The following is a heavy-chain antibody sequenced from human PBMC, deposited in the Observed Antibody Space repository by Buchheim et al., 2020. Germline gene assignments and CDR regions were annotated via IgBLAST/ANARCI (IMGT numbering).Heavy chain of an antibody. J-gene: IGHJ4*02. D-gene: IGHD4-17*01. CDR2: IKQDGSEK. CDR1: GFTFSSSW. CDR3: ARGQSFDYGVYYCFDY. Sequence: EVQLVESGGGLVQPGGSLRLSCAASGFTFSSSWMSWVRQAPGKGLEWVANIKQDGSEKYYAASVKGRFTISRDNAKNSLYLQMNSLRAEDTAVYYCARGQSFDYGVYYCFDYWGQGTL. V-gene: IGHV3-7*01.